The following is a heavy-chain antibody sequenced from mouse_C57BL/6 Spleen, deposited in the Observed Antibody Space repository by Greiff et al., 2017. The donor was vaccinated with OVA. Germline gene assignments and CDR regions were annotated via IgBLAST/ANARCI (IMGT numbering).Heavy chain of an antibody. D-gene: IGHD1-1*01. V-gene: IGHV2-2*01. CDR2: IWSGGST. CDR1: GFSLTSYG. CDR3: ARKGDYYGSTYWYFDV. J-gene: IGHJ1*03. Sequence: VQLVESGPGLVQPSQSLSITCTVSGFSLTSYGVHWVRQSPGKGLEWLGVIWSGGSTDYNAAFISRLSISKDNSKSQVFFKMNSLQADDTAIYYCARKGDYYGSTYWYFDVWGTGTTVTVSS.